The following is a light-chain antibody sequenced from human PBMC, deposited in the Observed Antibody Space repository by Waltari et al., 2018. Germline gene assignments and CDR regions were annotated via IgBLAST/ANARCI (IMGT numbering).Light chain of an antibody. V-gene: IGLV2-23*02. CDR2: EVT. J-gene: IGLJ2*01. CDR3: CSFAGSTTVI. Sequence: QSALTQPASVSGSPGQSITIPCTGTSSDVGGYNLVPWYQQHPGEVPKLMIYEVTKRPSGISNRFSASKSGNTASLTISGLQAEDEADYYCCSFAGSTTVIFGGGTRLTVL. CDR1: SSDVGGYNL.